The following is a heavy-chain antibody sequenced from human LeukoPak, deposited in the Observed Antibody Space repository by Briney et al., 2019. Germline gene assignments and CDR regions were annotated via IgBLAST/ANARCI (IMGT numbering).Heavy chain of an antibody. J-gene: IGHJ5*02. D-gene: IGHD6-13*01. CDR1: GYTFTGYY. CDR2: INPNSGGT. Sequence: GASVKVSCKAAGYTFTGYYMFWVRQAPGQGLEWMGWINPNSGGTNYAQKFQGRVTMTRDTSISTAYMELSRLRSDDTAVYYCARLYYPPGLVQQLSAFDPWGQGTLVTVSS. CDR3: ARLYYPPGLVQQLSAFDP. V-gene: IGHV1-2*02.